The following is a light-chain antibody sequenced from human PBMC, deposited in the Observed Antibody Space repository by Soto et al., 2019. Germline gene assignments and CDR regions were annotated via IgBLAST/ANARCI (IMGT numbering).Light chain of an antibody. CDR1: QSFSSSY. CDR2: GAS. CDR3: QHYGSAFFT. V-gene: IGKV3-20*01. J-gene: IGKJ3*01. Sequence: EIVLTQSPGTLSLSPGERATLSCRASQSFSSSYLAWYQQKPGQAPRLLIYGASSRATGIPDRFSGSGSGPDFTLTISSLEPEDFAVYYCQHYGSAFFTFGPGTKVDVK.